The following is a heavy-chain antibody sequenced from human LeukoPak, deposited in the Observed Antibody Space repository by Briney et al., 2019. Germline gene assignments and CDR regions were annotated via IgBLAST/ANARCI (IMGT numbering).Heavy chain of an antibody. V-gene: IGHV3-30*18. CDR3: AKDSQHPTTLDY. J-gene: IGHJ4*02. CDR2: ISYDGSNK. CDR1: GITLNSDG. Sequence: GGTMSPSYPSSGITLNSDGMGRVGDPPGKRLMRKAVISYDGSNKYYADSVKGRFTISRDNSKNTLYLQMNSLRAEDTAVYYCAKDSQHPTTLDYWGQGNLVTVSS. D-gene: IGHD1-1*01.